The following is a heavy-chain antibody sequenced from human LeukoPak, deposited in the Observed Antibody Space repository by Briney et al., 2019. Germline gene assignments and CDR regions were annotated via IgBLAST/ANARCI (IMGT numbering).Heavy chain of an antibody. V-gene: IGHV1-46*01. CDR1: GYTFTRYY. J-gene: IGHJ4*02. CDR2: ILPIAGKT. Sequence: ASVKVSCKASGYTFTRYYLQWVRQAPGQGVEWMGIILPIAGKTHYAQKFQGRVTMTRDMSTSTVYMELSSLRSEDTAVYYCVREFSGGYFDYWGQGTLVTVSS. CDR3: VREFSGGYFDY. D-gene: IGHD3-16*01.